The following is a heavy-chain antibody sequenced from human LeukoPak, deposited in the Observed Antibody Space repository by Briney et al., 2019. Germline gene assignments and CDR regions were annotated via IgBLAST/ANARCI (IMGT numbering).Heavy chain of an antibody. J-gene: IGHJ4*02. D-gene: IGHD3-10*01. CDR3: AREDPGSGSYCFDY. CDR1: GFTFGSYW. V-gene: IGHV3-74*01. CDR2: INSDGSTT. Sequence: GGSLRLSCAASGFTFGSYWIHWVRQDPGKGLVWVSRINSDGSTTRYADSVKGRFTISRDNAKNTLYLQMNSLRAEDTAVYYCAREDPGSGSYCFDYWGQGILVTVSS.